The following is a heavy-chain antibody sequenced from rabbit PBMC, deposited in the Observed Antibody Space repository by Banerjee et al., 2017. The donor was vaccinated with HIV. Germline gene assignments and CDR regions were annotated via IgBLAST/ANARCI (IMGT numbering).Heavy chain of an antibody. CDR3: ARNGGGDYYFSL. D-gene: IGHD2-1*01. CDR1: GFSFSNSYY. CDR2: IYAGSDDRT. V-gene: IGHV1S45*01. Sequence: QEQLVESGGGLVQPGASLTLTCTASGFSFSNSYYMCWVRQAPGKGLEWIACIYAGSDDRTYYASWAKGRFTISKTSSTTVTLQMTSLTAADTATYFCARNGGGDYYFSLWGQGTLVTVS. J-gene: IGHJ4*01.